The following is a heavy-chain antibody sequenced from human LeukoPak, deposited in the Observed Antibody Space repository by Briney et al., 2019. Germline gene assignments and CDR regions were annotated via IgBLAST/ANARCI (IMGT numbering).Heavy chain of an antibody. J-gene: IGHJ4*02. D-gene: IGHD3-3*01. CDR2: ISSSSSTI. Sequence: PGGSLRLSCAASGFTFSSYSMNWVRQAPGKGLEWVSYISSSSSTIYYADSVKGRFTISRDNAKNSLYLQMNSLRAEDTAVYCCARDNIDPYYDFWSGYDYWGQGTLVTVSS. CDR3: ARDNIDPYYDFWSGYDY. V-gene: IGHV3-48*01. CDR1: GFTFSSYS.